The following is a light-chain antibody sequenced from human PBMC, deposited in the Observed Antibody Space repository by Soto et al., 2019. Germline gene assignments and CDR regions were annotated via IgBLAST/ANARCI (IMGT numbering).Light chain of an antibody. Sequence: IKMTHSPSSLSASIGHRVTSTLRAIQSRSSYLNWYKQKPAKERKLLIYAASSLQRGVQSRLSGSGSATAFTTTTSSLQPEDFATYYCQQRYSTSRTFGQGTNV. V-gene: IGKV1-39*01. CDR1: QSRSSY. J-gene: IGKJ1*01. CDR3: QQRYSTSRT. CDR2: AAS.